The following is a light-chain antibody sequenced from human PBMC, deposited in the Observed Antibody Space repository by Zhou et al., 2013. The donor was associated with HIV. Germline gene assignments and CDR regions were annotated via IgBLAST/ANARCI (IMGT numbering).Light chain of an antibody. CDR2: KVS. CDR3: MQGTHWPWT. J-gene: IGKJ1*01. V-gene: IGKV2-30*02. Sequence: DVVMTQSPLSLPVTLGQPASISCRSSQSLVHRDGNTYLNWFHQRPGQSPRRLIYKVSNRDSGVPDRFSGSGSGTDFTLKISRVEAEDVGFYYCMQGTHWPWTFGQGTKVEIK. CDR1: QSLVHRDGNTY.